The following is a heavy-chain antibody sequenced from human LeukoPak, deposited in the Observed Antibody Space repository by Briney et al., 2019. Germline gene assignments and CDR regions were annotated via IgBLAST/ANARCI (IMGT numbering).Heavy chain of an antibody. CDR1: GFTFSSYW. Sequence: GRSLRLSCAASGFTFSSYWMSWVRQAPGKGLEWVANIKQDGSEKYYVDSVKGRFTISRDNAKNSLYLQMNSLRAEDTAVYYCARELRYFDWLSDYWGQGTLVTVSS. J-gene: IGHJ4*02. V-gene: IGHV3-7*01. CDR3: ARELRYFDWLSDY. CDR2: IKQDGSEK. D-gene: IGHD3-9*01.